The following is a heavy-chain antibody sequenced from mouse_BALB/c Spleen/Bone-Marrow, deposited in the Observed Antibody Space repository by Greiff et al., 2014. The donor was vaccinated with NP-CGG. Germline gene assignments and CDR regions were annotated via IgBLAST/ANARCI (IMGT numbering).Heavy chain of an antibody. CDR1: GYTFTSYW. V-gene: IGHV1S41*01. Sequence: DLVKPGASVKLSCKASGYTFTSYWINWIKQRPGQGLEWIGRIAPGSGSTYYDEMFKGKATLTVDTSSSTAYIQLSSLSSEDSAVYFCARSYYGRAMDYWGRGTSVTVSS. CDR3: ARSYYGRAMDY. J-gene: IGHJ4*01. CDR2: IAPGSGST. D-gene: IGHD1-1*01.